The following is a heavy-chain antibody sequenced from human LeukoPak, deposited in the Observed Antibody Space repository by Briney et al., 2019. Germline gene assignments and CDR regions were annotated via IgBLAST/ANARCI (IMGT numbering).Heavy chain of an antibody. Sequence: PGGSLRLSCAASGFTFSSYGMSWVRQAPGKGLEWVSAISGSGGSTYYADSVKGRFTMSRDNSKNTLYLQMNNLGSEDMAVYFCVKARGLSRLAGDAFHLWGQGTTVIVSS. D-gene: IGHD6-19*01. V-gene: IGHV3-23*01. J-gene: IGHJ3*01. CDR1: GFTFSSYG. CDR2: ISGSGGST. CDR3: VKARGLSRLAGDAFHL.